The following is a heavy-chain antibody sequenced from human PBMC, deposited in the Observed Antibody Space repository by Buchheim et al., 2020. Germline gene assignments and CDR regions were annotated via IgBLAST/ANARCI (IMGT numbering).Heavy chain of an antibody. CDR3: ASVNRGSGWYWGNY. V-gene: IGHV3-48*03. CDR1: GFTFSNYE. Sequence: EVQLVESGGGLVQPGGSLRPSCAASGFTFSNYEMNWVRQAPGKGLEWVSYISSSGSATYYADSVKGRFTITRDNAKNSLFLQMDSLRAEDTAVYYCASVNRGSGWYWGNYWGQGTL. CDR2: ISSSGSAT. D-gene: IGHD6-19*01. J-gene: IGHJ4*02.